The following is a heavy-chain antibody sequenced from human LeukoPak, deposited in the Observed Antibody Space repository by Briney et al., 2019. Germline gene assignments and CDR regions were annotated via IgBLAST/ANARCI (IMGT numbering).Heavy chain of an antibody. Sequence: ASVKVSCKASGYTFTSCDINWVRQATGQGLEWMGWMNPYSGNTVYAQKLQGRVTMTRNTSISTAYMELSSLRSEDTAVYYCAISDYGDYGGDYWGQGTLVTVSS. CDR2: MNPYSGNT. V-gene: IGHV1-8*01. D-gene: IGHD4-17*01. J-gene: IGHJ4*02. CDR1: GYTFTSCD. CDR3: AISDYGDYGGDY.